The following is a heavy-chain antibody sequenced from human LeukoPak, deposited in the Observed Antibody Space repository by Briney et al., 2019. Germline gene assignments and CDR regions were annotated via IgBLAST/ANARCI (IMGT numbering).Heavy chain of an antibody. V-gene: IGHV3-9*01. Sequence: PGGSLRLSCAASGFTFDDYAMHWVRQAPGKGLEWVSGISWNSGSIGYADSVEGRFTISRDNAKNSLYLQMNSLRAEDTALYYCAKGQGQWLAHFGDYWGQGTLVTVSS. CDR3: AKGQGQWLAHFGDY. CDR1: GFTFDDYA. J-gene: IGHJ4*02. CDR2: ISWNSGSI. D-gene: IGHD6-19*01.